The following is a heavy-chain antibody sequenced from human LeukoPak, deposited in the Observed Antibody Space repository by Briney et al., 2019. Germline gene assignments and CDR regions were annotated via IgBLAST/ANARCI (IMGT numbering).Heavy chain of an antibody. CDR3: ARDHGVRGVIYYYYGMDV. CDR1: GFTFSSYS. Sequence: PGGSLRLSCAASGFTFSSYSMNWVRQAPGKGLEWVSSISSSSSYIYYADSVKGRFTISRDNAKNSLYLQMNSLRAEDTAVYYCARDHGVRGVIYYYYGMDVWGQGTTVTVSS. D-gene: IGHD3-10*01. J-gene: IGHJ6*02. CDR2: ISSSSSYI. V-gene: IGHV3-21*01.